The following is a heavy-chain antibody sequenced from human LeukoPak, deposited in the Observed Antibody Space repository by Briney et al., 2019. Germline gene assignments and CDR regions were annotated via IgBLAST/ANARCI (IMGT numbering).Heavy chain of an antibody. CDR2: INDNGGRT. J-gene: IGHJ4*02. CDR3: VKDVGGSYAFDY. Sequence: GGSLRLSWSASGXTFSRYAMHWVRQAPGKGLEYVSGINDNGGRTHYGDSVKGRFSISRDNSKNTLHLQMSTLRAEDTALYYCVKDVGGSYAFDYWGQGILVTVAS. V-gene: IGHV3-64D*09. CDR1: GXTFSRYA. D-gene: IGHD1-26*01.